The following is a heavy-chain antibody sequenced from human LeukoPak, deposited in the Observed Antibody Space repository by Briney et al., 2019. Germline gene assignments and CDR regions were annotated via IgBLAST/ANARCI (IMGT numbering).Heavy chain of an antibody. Sequence: ASVKVSCKASGYTFTGYYMHWVRQAPGQGLEWMGWINPNSGGTNYAQKFQGRVTMTRDTSISTAYMELSRLRSDDTAVHYCARRFSGSGSPITYWGQGTLVTVSS. CDR1: GYTFTGYY. V-gene: IGHV1-2*02. CDR3: ARRFSGSGSPITY. D-gene: IGHD3-10*01. CDR2: INPNSGGT. J-gene: IGHJ4*02.